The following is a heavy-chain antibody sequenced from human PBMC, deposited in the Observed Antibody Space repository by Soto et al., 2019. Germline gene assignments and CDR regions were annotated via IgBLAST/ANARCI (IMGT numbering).Heavy chain of an antibody. CDR3: ARGECSGGSCSFFDI. CDR1: AWSFSGYY. V-gene: IGHV4-34*01. J-gene: IGHJ3*02. Sequence: SXTLYLTYGVYAWSFSGYYCSWIFQPPGKGLQWIGEINHSGSTNYTPSLKSRVTISVDRSKNQFSLKLRSVTAEDTAVYYCARGECSGGSCSFFDIWGQGTMVTVSS. D-gene: IGHD2-15*01. CDR2: INHSGST.